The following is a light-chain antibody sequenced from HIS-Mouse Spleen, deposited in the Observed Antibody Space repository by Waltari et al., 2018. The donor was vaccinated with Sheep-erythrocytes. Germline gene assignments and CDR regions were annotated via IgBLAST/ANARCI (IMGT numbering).Light chain of an antibody. CDR1: TLGDKY. CDR2: QDS. J-gene: IGLJ2*01. CDR3: QAWDSSTAV. Sequence: SYELTQPPSVSVSPGQTASITSSGDTLGDKYACWYQQKPGQSPVLVIYQDSTWPSGIPERFSGSRSGNTATLTMRGTRAMDEADYFCQAWDSSTAVFGGGTKLTV. V-gene: IGLV3-1*01.